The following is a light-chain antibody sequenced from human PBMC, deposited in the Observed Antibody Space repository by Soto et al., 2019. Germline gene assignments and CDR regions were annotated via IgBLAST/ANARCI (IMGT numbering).Light chain of an antibody. CDR2: DTS. J-gene: IGKJ1*01. CDR3: HQRQSWPRT. Sequence: EIVLTQSPATLSSSPGERATLSCRASQTVSSKLAWYQHKPGQAPRLLIYDTSNRAGGITARFSGSGSGTDFTLTISIQEPEDFAVYYCHQRQSWPRTFGQGTKVEIK. V-gene: IGKV3-11*01. CDR1: QTVSSK.